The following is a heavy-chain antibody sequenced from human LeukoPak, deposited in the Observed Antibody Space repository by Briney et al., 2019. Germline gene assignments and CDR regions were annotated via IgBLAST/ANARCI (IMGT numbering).Heavy chain of an antibody. CDR1: GGSISSYY. D-gene: IGHD2-15*01. CDR3: ARAVDYYYGMDV. Sequence: SETLSLTCTVSGGSISSYYWSWIRQPPGKGLEWIGYIYYSGSTNYNPSLKSRVTISVDTSKNQFSLKLSSVTAADTAVYYCARAVDYYYGMDVWGQGTTVTVSS. J-gene: IGHJ6*02. V-gene: IGHV4-59*01. CDR2: IYYSGST.